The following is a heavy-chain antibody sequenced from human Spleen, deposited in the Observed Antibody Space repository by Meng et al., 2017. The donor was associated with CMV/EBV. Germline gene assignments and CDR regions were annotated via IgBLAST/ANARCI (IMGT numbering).Heavy chain of an antibody. V-gene: IGHV1-18*01. CDR2: ISAYNAKT. J-gene: IGHJ4*02. Sequence: ASVKVSCKASGYTFTTYDISWVRQAPGQGLEWMGWISAYNAKTHYAQKFQGRDTMTTETSTSTAYMELGSLRSDDTAVYYCARGGAYVGFADYWGQGTLVTVSS. CDR1: GYTFTTYD. D-gene: IGHD5-12*01. CDR3: ARGGAYVGFADY.